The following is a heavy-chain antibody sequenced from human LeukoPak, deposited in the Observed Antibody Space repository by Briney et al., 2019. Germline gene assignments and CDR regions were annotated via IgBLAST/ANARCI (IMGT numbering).Heavy chain of an antibody. Sequence: ASVKVSCKASGYTFTGYYMHWVRQAPGQGLEWMGLINPNSGGTNYAQKFQGRVTMTRDTSISTAYMELSRLRSDDTGVYYCAGESGYYDSSGYLDYWGQGTLVTVSS. V-gene: IGHV1-2*02. J-gene: IGHJ4*02. D-gene: IGHD3-22*01. CDR1: GYTFTGYY. CDR2: INPNSGGT. CDR3: AGESGYYDSSGYLDY.